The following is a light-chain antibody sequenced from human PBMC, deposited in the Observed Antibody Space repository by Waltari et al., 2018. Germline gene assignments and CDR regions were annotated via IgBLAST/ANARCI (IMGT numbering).Light chain of an antibody. CDR1: GSNIGAGYD. V-gene: IGLV1-40*01. CDR3: QSYDTSLSVV. CDR2: GSG. Sequence: QSVLTQPPSVSGAPGQRVTISCTGSGSNIGAGYDVHWYHHLPRGAPKLLICGSGSRPLGVPDRCFGYTSGNSASLAIIGLRAEDEGDYYCQSYDTSLSVVFGGGTKLTVL. J-gene: IGLJ3*02.